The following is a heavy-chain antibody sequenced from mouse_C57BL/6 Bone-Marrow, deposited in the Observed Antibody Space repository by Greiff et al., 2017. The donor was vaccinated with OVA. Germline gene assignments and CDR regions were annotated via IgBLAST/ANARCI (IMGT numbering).Heavy chain of an antibody. CDR2: IWSGGST. D-gene: IGHD3-2*02. J-gene: IGHJ3*01. Sequence: QVQLQQSGPGLVQPSQSLSITCTVSGFSLTSYGVHWVRQPPGQGLEWLGVIWSGGSTDYNAAFISRLSISKDNSKSQVFFKMNSLQADDTAIYYCAKNFRQLRYGFAYWGQGTLVTVSA. CDR1: GFSLTSYG. V-gene: IGHV2-4*01. CDR3: AKNFRQLRYGFAY.